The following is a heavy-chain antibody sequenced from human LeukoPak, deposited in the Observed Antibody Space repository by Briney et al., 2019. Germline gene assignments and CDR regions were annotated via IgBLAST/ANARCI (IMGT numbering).Heavy chain of an antibody. D-gene: IGHD5-12*01. Sequence: PGGSLRLSCSASGFPLSSYSMNWVRQAPGRGLEWVSSISSSSSNIDYPDSVKGRFTISRDNSKNTLYLQINSLRAEDPAVYYCATCPGFIVATLSYFDLWGQGSQVTVSS. CDR2: ISSSSSNI. CDR3: ATCPGFIVATLSYFDL. J-gene: IGHJ4*02. CDR1: GFPLSSYS. V-gene: IGHV3-21*04.